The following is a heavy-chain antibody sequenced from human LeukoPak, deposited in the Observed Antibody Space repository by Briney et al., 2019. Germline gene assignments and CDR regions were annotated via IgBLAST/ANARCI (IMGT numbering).Heavy chain of an antibody. CDR3: ARDGLAAATLHWCFDL. CDR2: IISSSSYI. CDR1: GFTFSSYE. Sequence: GGSLRLSCAASGFTFSSYEMNWVRHAPGKGLEWVSSIISSSSYIYYADSVKGRFTISRDNARNSLYLQMNSLRAEDTAVYYCARDGLAAATLHWCFDLWGRGTLVTVSS. J-gene: IGHJ2*01. D-gene: IGHD2-15*01. V-gene: IGHV3-21*01.